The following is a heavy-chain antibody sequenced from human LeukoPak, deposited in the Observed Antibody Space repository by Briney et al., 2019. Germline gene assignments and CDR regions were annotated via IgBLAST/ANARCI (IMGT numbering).Heavy chain of an antibody. J-gene: IGHJ2*01. CDR3: ASAGFPRRYFDL. Sequence: ASVKVSCKASGGTFSSYAISWARQAPGQGLEWMGGIIPIFGTANYAQKFQGRVTITTDESTSTAYMELSSLRSEDTAVYYCASAGFPRRYFDLWGRGTLVTVSS. CDR2: IIPIFGTA. CDR1: GGTFSSYA. V-gene: IGHV1-69*05. D-gene: IGHD3-10*01.